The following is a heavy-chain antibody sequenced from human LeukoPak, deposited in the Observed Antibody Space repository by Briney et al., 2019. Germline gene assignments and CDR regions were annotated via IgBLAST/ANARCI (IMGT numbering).Heavy chain of an antibody. CDR2: ISYDGSNK. V-gene: IGHV3-30*18. CDR3: AKWRQDCSGGSCSDYYYYGMDV. J-gene: IGHJ6*04. D-gene: IGHD2-15*01. Sequence: GMTLRLSCAASGFTFSSYGMHWVRQAPGKGLEWVAVISYDGSNKYYAYSVKGRFTISRDNSKNTLYLQMNSLRDKDTGVYYCAKWRQDCSGGSCSDYYYYGMDVWGKGTTVTVSS. CDR1: GFTFSSYG.